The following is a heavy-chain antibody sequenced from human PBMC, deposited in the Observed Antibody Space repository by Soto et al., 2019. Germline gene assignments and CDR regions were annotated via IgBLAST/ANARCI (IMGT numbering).Heavy chain of an antibody. Sequence: QVQLVQSGAEVKKPGSSVKVSCKTSRDTFNKYAFNWVRQAPGQGLEWMGWIIPIFSSRNYAEQFQGRVTITADDSTRTAYMELRSLRFEDTAVYYCARGETYLGVWGQGTTVTVSS. V-gene: IGHV1-69*01. CDR1: RDTFNKYA. D-gene: IGHD3-16*01. J-gene: IGHJ6*02. CDR2: IIPIFSSR. CDR3: ARGETYLGV.